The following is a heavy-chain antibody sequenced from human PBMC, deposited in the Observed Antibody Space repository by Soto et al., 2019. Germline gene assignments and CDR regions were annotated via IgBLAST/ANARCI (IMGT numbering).Heavy chain of an antibody. CDR3: ARVDSSYAELDY. J-gene: IGHJ4*02. CDR1: GTTVSGVF. D-gene: IGHD2-2*01. CDR2: LHPNDSA. V-gene: IGHV3-66*01. Sequence: GGSLRLSCAVSGTTVSGVFLTWVRQAPGKGLEWISILHPNDSAYYVDSVKGRFTISKDTSKGTLFLQMNGLRVDDTAVYYCARVDSSYAELDYWGQGTLVTVSS.